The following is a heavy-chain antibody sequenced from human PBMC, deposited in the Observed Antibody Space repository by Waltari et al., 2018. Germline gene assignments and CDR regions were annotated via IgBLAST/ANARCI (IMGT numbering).Heavy chain of an antibody. CDR1: GASVSSHF. V-gene: IGHV4-4*07. CDR2: IYNSGTTT. Sequence: QVQLQESGPGLVKPSETLSLTCTVSGASVSSHFWSWIRQPAGKGLEWIGRIYNSGTTTNYNSSRKSRVTMSINTSANKLSLKLTSVTAADTAVYYCARDPTVATPVGYWGQGTLVTVSS. D-gene: IGHD4-17*01. CDR3: ARDPTVATPVGY. J-gene: IGHJ4*02.